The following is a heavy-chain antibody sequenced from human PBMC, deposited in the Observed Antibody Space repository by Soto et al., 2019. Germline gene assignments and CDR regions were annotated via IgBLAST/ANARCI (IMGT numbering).Heavy chain of an antibody. CDR2: IYYSGST. J-gene: IGHJ6*02. Sequence: PSETLSLTCTVSGGSISSYYWSWIRQPPGKGLEWIGYIYYSGSTNYNPSLKSRVTISVDTSKNQFSLKLSSVTAADTAVYYCARDRDSSSWDGYYYYYGMDVWGQGTTVTSP. D-gene: IGHD6-13*01. CDR1: GGSISSYY. CDR3: ARDRDSSSWDGYYYYYGMDV. V-gene: IGHV4-59*01.